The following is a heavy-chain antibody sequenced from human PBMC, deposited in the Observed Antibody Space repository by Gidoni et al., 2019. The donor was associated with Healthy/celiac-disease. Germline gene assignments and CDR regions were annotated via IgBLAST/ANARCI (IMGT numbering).Heavy chain of an antibody. CDR1: GFTFSSYA. J-gene: IGHJ6*03. D-gene: IGHD2-2*01. Sequence: QVPLVESGGGVVQPGRSLRLSCAASGFTFSSYAMHWVRQAPGKGLEWVAVISYDGSNKYYADSVKGRFTISRDNSKNTLYLQMNSLRAEDTAVYYCARAQIVVVPAAISYYYMDVWGKGTTVTVSS. V-gene: IGHV3-30*01. CDR2: ISYDGSNK. CDR3: ARAQIVVVPAAISYYYMDV.